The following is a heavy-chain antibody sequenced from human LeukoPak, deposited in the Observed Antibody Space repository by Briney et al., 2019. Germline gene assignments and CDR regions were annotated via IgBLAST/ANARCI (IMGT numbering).Heavy chain of an antibody. Sequence: SETLSLTCTVSGGSISSYYWSWIRQPAGKGLEWIGRTYTSGSTNYNPSLKSRVTMSVDTSKNQFSLKLSSVTAADPAVYYCARVRRSSTSCYYMDVWGKGTTVTVSS. CDR1: GGSISSYY. CDR2: TYTSGST. V-gene: IGHV4-4*07. D-gene: IGHD2-2*01. J-gene: IGHJ6*03. CDR3: ARVRRSSTSCYYMDV.